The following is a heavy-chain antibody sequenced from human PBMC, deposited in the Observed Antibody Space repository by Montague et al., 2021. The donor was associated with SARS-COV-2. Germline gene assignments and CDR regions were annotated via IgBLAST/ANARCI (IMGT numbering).Heavy chain of an antibody. D-gene: IGHD5-12*01. Sequence: SETLSLTCTVSGGSISSSNYYWDWHRQPPGAGLEWIGRIYDSGSTYYNPSLKSRVTISVDTSKNHFSLKLSSVTAADTAVYYCARRGRKLLPVATTIGGFDIWGQGTMVTVSS. CDR3: ARRGRKLLPVATTIGGFDI. J-gene: IGHJ3*02. V-gene: IGHV4-39*02. CDR2: IYDSGST. CDR1: GGSISSSNYY.